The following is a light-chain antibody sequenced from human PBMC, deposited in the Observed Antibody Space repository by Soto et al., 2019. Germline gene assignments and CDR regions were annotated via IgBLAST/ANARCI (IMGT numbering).Light chain of an antibody. CDR3: SSYTGSSTFYV. Sequence: QSALTQPASVSGSPGQSITISCTGTSSDVGNYNFVSWYQQHPGKAPKLMIYEVSNRPSGVSNRFSGSKSGNTASLTISGLQAEDEADYYCSSYTGSSTFYVFGTGTKLTVL. V-gene: IGLV2-14*01. CDR2: EVS. J-gene: IGLJ1*01. CDR1: SSDVGNYNF.